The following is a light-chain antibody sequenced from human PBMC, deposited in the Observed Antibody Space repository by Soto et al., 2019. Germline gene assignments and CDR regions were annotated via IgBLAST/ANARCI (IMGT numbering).Light chain of an antibody. CDR2: QDY. J-gene: IGLJ1*01. Sequence: YELTQPPSVSVSPGQTATITCSGDKLGDKYASWYQQKPGQSPLLVIYQDYKRPSGIAERFSGSNSGNTATLTISGTQSMDEADYYCQTWDSRTPVFGTGTKLTVL. CDR1: KLGDKY. CDR3: QTWDSRTPV. V-gene: IGLV3-1*01.